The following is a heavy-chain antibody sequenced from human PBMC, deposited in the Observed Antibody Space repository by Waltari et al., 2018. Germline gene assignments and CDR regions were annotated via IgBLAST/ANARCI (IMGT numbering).Heavy chain of an antibody. Sequence: EVQLLESGGGLVQPGGSLSISWAAYGFTFSSYAMSWVRQAPGKGLEWVSAISGSGGSTYYADSVKGRFTISRDNSKNTLYLQMNSLRAEDTAVYYCAKDWGRRDGYNLAYYFDYWGQGTLVTVSS. CDR3: AKDWGRRDGYNLAYYFDY. CDR2: ISGSGGST. CDR1: GFTFSSYA. D-gene: IGHD5-12*01. V-gene: IGHV3-23*01. J-gene: IGHJ4*02.